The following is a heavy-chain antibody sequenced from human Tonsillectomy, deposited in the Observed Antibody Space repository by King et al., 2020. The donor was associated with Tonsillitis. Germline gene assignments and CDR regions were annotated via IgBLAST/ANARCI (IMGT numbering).Heavy chain of an antibody. J-gene: IGHJ2*01. CDR1: GGMFNSYG. CDR3: AGLGTASWYFDL. CDR2: IIPMTGTS. D-gene: IGHD7-27*01. Sequence: QLVQSGAEVKKPGSSVKVSCKASGGMFNSYGVSWVRQAPGQGLEWMGGIIPMTGTSNHAKKFPGRVTITADEATATADMELSSLRSEDTAVYYCAGLGTASWYFDLWGRGTLVTVSS. V-gene: IGHV1-69*12.